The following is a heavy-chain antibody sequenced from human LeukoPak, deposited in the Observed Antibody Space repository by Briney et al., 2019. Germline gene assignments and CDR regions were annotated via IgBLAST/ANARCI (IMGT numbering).Heavy chain of an antibody. CDR1: GGSFSGYY. CDR2: INHSGST. D-gene: IGHD1-14*01. CDR3: ATEDRNWGH. J-gene: IGHJ4*02. Sequence: SETLSLTCAVYGGSFSGYYWSWIRQPPGKGLEWIGGINHSGSTNYNPSLKSRVTISIDTSKNQFSLKLSSVTAADTAVYYCATEDRNWGHWGRGTLVTVSS. V-gene: IGHV4-34*01.